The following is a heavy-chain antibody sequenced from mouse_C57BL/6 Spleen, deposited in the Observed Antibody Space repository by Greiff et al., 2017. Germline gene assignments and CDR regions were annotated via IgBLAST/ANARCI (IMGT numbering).Heavy chain of an antibody. D-gene: IGHD2-4*01. V-gene: IGHV1-59*01. Sequence: QVQLQQPGAELVRPGTSVKLSCKASGYTFTSYWMHWVKQRPGQGLEWIGVIDPSDSYTNYNQKFKGKATLTVDTSSSTAYMQLSSLTSEDSAVYYCARLYDYDGGYAMDYWGQGTSVTVSS. CDR1: GYTFTSYW. CDR3: ARLYDYDGGYAMDY. CDR2: IDPSDSYT. J-gene: IGHJ4*01.